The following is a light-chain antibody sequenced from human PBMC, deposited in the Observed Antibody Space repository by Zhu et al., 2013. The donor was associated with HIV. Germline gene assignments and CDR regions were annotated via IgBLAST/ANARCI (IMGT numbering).Light chain of an antibody. CDR3: QQYNDWPPYT. CDR1: RSVSTN. J-gene: IGKJ2*01. CDR2: GAS. V-gene: IGKV3D-15*01. Sequence: EIVLTQSPATLSLSPGERVTLSCRASRSVSTNLAWYQHKSGQAPRLLIYGASIRVTGIPARFSGSGSGTEFTLTISSLQSEDYALYFCQQYNDWPPYTFGQGTKLEIK.